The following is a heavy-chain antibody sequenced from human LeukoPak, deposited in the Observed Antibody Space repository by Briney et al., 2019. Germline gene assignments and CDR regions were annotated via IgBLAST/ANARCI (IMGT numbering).Heavy chain of an antibody. V-gene: IGHV4-59*01. CDR3: ARDYGAGSGSYYNAHY. CDR2: IYYRGGN. Sequence: SETLSLTSTVSGDSISRYYWSWIRQPPGKGLEWRGHIYYRGGNNYNASLQSRVTISVHKSKNQFSLQLSSVTAADTAVYYCARDYGAGSGSYYNAHYWGQGTLVTVSS. J-gene: IGHJ4*02. CDR1: GDSISRYY. D-gene: IGHD3-10*01.